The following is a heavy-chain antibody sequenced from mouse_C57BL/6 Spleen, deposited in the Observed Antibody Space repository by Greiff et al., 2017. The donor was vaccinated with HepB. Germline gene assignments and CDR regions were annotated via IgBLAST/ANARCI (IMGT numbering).Heavy chain of an antibody. CDR3: ARSFITTVVATPYYAMDY. J-gene: IGHJ4*01. Sequence: VQLQQSGPELVKPGASVKISCKASGYSFTDYNMNWVKQSNGKSLEWIGVINPNYGTTSYNQKFKGKATLTVDQSSSTAYMQLNSLTSEDSAVYYCARSFITTVVATPYYAMDYWGQGTSVTVSS. CDR1: GYSFTDYN. D-gene: IGHD1-1*01. CDR2: INPNYGTT. V-gene: IGHV1-39*01.